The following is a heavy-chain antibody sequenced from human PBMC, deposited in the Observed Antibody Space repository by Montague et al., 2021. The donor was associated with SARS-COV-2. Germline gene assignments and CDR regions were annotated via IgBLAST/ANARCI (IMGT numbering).Heavy chain of an antibody. CDR3: AKDINSYGEYYFDY. J-gene: IGHJ4*02. CDR1: GFTFDDYA. V-gene: IGHV3-9*01. CDR2: LSWNSGSI. D-gene: IGHD5-18*01. Sequence: SLRLSCAASGFTFDDYAMHWVRQAPGKGLEWVSGLSWNSGSIGYADSVKGRFTISRDNAKNSLYLQMNSLRAEDTALYYCAKDINSYGEYYFDYWGQGTLVTVSS.